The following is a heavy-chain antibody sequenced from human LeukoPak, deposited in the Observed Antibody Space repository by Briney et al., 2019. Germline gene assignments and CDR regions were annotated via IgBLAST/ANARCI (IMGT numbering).Heavy chain of an antibody. J-gene: IGHJ4*02. D-gene: IGHD6-19*01. CDR3: AGPPQAGPFDY. Sequence: GGSLRLSCAASGFTFSDYYMSWIRQAPGKGLEWVPYISSSGSTIYYADSVKGRFTISRDNAKNSLYLQMNSLRAEDTAVYYCAGPPQAGPFDYWGQGTLVTVSS. V-gene: IGHV3-11*04. CDR2: ISSSGSTI. CDR1: GFTFSDYY.